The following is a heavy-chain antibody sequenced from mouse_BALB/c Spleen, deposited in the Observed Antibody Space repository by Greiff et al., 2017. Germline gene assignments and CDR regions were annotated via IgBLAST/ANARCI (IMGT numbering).Heavy chain of an antibody. CDR2: IYPGSGST. V-gene: IGHV1-55*01. Sequence: QVQLQQPGAELVKPGTSVKLSCKASGYNFTSYWINWVKLRPGQGLEWIGDIYPGSGSTNYNEKFKSKATLTVDTSSSTAYMQRSSLASEDSALYYCARKDYYRYDEEAYWGQGTLVTVSA. CDR1: GYNFTSYW. D-gene: IGHD2-14*01. CDR3: ARKDYYRYDEEAY. J-gene: IGHJ3*01.